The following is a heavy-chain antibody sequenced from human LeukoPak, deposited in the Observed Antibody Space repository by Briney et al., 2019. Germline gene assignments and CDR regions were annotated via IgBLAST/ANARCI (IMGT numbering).Heavy chain of an antibody. V-gene: IGHV3-23*01. CDR2: ISGSGGST. J-gene: IGHJ6*03. CDR1: GFTFSSYA. D-gene: IGHD6-13*01. CDR3: AKDLGYSSSWYRDYYYYYYMDV. Sequence: GGSLRLSCAASGFTFSSYAMSWVRQAPGKGLEWVSAISGSGGSTYYADSVKGRFTISRDNSKNTLYLQMNSLRAEDTAVYYCAKDLGYSSSWYRDYYYYYYMDVWGKGTTVTVSS.